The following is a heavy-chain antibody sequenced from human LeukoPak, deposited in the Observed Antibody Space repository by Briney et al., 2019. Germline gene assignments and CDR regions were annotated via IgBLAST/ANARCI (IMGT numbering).Heavy chain of an antibody. Sequence: SETLSLTCTVSGGSISSYYWSWIRQPPGKGLEWIGYIYYSGSNNYNPSLKSRVTISVDTSKNQFSLKLSSVTAADTAVYYCAGGNRGAFDIWGQGTMVTVSS. D-gene: IGHD4-23*01. CDR3: AGGNRGAFDI. V-gene: IGHV4-59*01. CDR1: GGSISSYY. J-gene: IGHJ3*02. CDR2: IYYSGSN.